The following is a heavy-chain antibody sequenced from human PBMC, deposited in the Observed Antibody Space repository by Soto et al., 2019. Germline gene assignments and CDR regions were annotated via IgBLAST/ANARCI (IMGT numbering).Heavy chain of an antibody. CDR3: ASTSIAAAGKDYNWFDP. CDR1: GYSFTSYW. J-gene: IGHJ5*02. Sequence: GESLKISCKGSGYSFTSYWIGWVRQMPGKGLEWMGIIYPGDSDTRYSPSFQGQVTISADKSISTAYLQWSSLKASDTAMYYCASTSIAAAGKDYNWFDPWGQGNLVTVSS. D-gene: IGHD6-13*01. V-gene: IGHV5-51*01. CDR2: IYPGDSDT.